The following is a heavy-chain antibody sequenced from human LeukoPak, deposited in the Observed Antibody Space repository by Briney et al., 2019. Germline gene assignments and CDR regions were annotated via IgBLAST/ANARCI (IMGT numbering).Heavy chain of an antibody. J-gene: IGHJ4*02. CDR2: ISYDGGNK. V-gene: IGHV3-30*01. CDR3: ARDYSVYAIPGYFDY. D-gene: IGHD2-8*01. CDR1: GFTFSSYA. Sequence: GGSLRLSCAASGFTFSSYAMHWVRQAPGKGLEWVAVISYDGGNKYYADSVKGRFTISRDNSKNTLYLQMNSLRAEDTAVYYCARDYSVYAIPGYFDYWGQGTLVTVSS.